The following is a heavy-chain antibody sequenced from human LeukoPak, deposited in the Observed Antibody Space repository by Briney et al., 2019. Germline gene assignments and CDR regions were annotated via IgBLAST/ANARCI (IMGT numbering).Heavy chain of an antibody. CDR2: IKQDGTEK. V-gene: IGHV3-7*01. J-gene: IGHJ4*02. D-gene: IGHD2-15*01. CDR3: AREVVAAAAFDY. Sequence: PGGSLRLSCAASGFTFTTYWMSWVRQAPGKGLEWVANIKQDGTEKYYVDSVKGRFTISRDNAKNSLYLQMNSLRAEDTAVYYCAREVVAAAAFDYWGQGTLVTVSS. CDR1: GFTFTTYW.